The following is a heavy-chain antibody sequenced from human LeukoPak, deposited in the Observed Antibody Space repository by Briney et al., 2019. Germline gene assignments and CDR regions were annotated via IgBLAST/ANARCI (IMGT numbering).Heavy chain of an antibody. CDR3: ARGGSGWPPGWFDP. Sequence: GGSLRLSCAASGFTFSSYWMNWVRQAPGKGLEWVSSISSSSSYIYYADSVKGRFTISRDNAKNSLYLQMNSLRAEDTAVYYCARGGSGWPPGWFDPWGQGTLVTVSS. V-gene: IGHV3-21*01. D-gene: IGHD6-19*01. CDR1: GFTFSSYW. CDR2: ISSSSSYI. J-gene: IGHJ5*02.